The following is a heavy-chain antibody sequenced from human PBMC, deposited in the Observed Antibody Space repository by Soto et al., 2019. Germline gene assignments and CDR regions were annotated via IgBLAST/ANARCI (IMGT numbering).Heavy chain of an antibody. CDR1: GGSISSYY. Sequence: QVQLQESGPGLVKPSETLSLTCTVSGGSISSYYWSWIRQPAGKGLEWIGRIYTSGSTNYNPSLKSRVTMSVDTSKNQFSLKLSSVTAADTAVYYCARDRYDFWTNDYYYYGMDVWGQGTTVTVSS. CDR2: IYTSGST. J-gene: IGHJ6*02. V-gene: IGHV4-4*07. CDR3: ARDRYDFWTNDYYYYGMDV. D-gene: IGHD3-3*01.